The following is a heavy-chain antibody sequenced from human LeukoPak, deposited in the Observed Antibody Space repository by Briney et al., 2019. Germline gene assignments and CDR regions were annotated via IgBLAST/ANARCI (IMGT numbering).Heavy chain of an antibody. CDR2: FSSSSYI. V-gene: IGHV3-21*04. Sequence: GGSLRLSCAASGFTFSSYSMNWVRQAPGKGLEWVSSFSSSSYIYSADSVKGRFTISRDNSKNTLYLQMNSLRAEDTAVYYCARLYYYVSGTYSRYFDYWGQGTLVTVSS. CDR1: GFTFSSYS. CDR3: ARLYYYVSGTYSRYFDY. J-gene: IGHJ4*02. D-gene: IGHD3-10*01.